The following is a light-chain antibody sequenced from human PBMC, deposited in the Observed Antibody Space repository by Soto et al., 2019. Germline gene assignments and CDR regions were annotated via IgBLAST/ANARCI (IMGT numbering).Light chain of an antibody. J-gene: IGLJ1*01. CDR3: ASWDDSLNGHV. Sequence: QSVLTQPPSASGTPGQRVTVSCPGSSSNIASNTVNWYQQLPGTAPKLLIYSNDQRPSGVPDRFSASKSGTSASLAISGLQSEDEADYYCASWDDSLNGHVCGTGTKVTVL. CDR1: SSNIASNT. CDR2: SND. V-gene: IGLV1-44*01.